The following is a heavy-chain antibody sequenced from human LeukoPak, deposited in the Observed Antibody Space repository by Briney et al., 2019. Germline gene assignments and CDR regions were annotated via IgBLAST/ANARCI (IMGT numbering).Heavy chain of an antibody. Sequence: SGGSLRLSCAASGSTFSSYAMHWVRQAPGKGLEWVAVISYDGSNKYYADSVKGRFTISRDNSKNMLYLQMNSLRAEDTAVYYCARVIPGPGDTAMVPWGQGTLVTVSS. CDR3: ARVIPGPGDTAMVP. CDR2: ISYDGSNK. CDR1: GSTFSSYA. V-gene: IGHV3-30*04. J-gene: IGHJ5*02. D-gene: IGHD5-18*01.